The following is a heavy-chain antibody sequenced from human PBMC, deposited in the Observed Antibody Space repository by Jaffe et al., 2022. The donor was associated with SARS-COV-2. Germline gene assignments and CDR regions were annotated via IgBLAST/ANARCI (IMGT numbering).Heavy chain of an antibody. D-gene: IGHD6-19*01. J-gene: IGHJ4*02. CDR2: ISSNGGST. V-gene: IGHV3-64*01. CDR3: ARARIAVAGHFDY. CDR1: GFTFSSYA. Sequence: EVQLVESGGGLVQPGGSLRLSCAASGFTFSSYAMHWVRQAPGKGLEYVSAISSNGGSTYYANSVKGRFTISRDNSKNTLYLQMGSLRAEDMAVYYCARARIAVAGHFDYWGQGTLVTVSS.